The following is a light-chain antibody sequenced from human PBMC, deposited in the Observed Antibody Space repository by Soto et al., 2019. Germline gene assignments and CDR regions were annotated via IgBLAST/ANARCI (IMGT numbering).Light chain of an antibody. CDR2: GAS. Sequence: IVLTQSPATLSLSPWERATRSCWASQSVSSYLAWYQQKPGQSPRLLIYGASRRATGIPDRFSGSGSGTDFTLTISRLEPEDFAVYYCQQYGGSPRTFGQGTKVDI. V-gene: IGKV3-20*01. J-gene: IGKJ1*01. CDR1: QSVSSY. CDR3: QQYGGSPRT.